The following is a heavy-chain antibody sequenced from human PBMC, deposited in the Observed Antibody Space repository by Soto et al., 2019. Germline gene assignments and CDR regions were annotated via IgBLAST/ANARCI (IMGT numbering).Heavy chain of an antibody. J-gene: IGHJ6*02. V-gene: IGHV1-69*13. Sequence: GASVKVSCKASGGTFSSYAISWVRQAPGQGLEWMGGIIPIFGTANYAQKFQGRVTITADESTSTAYMELSSLRSEDTVVYYCARDWLDDSYGMDVWGQGTTVTVSS. CDR2: IIPIFGTA. CDR1: GGTFSSYA. CDR3: ARDWLDDSYGMDV. D-gene: IGHD3-9*01.